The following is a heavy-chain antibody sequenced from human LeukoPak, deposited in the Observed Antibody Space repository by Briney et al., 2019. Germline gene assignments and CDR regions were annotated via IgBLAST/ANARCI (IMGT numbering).Heavy chain of an antibody. CDR1: GFTFSSYA. D-gene: IGHD2-15*01. Sequence: PGGSLRLSCAASGFTFSSYAMNWVRQAPGKGLEWVSAISGSGGSTYYADSVKGRFTISRDNAKNSLFLQMNSLRAEDTAVYYCARDGAPARYWGQGTLVTVSS. J-gene: IGHJ4*02. CDR2: ISGSGGST. CDR3: ARDGAPARY. V-gene: IGHV3-23*01.